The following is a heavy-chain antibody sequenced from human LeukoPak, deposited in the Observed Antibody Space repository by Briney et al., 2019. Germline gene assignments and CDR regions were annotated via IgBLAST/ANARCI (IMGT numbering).Heavy chain of an antibody. Sequence: GGSLRLSCAASGFTFITYAMTWVRQAPGKGLDWVSTISAGGAGTYYADSVKGRFTISRDNSKNTLYLQMNSLRAEDTAVYYCARSKIRYFDWSFHAFDIWGQGTMVTVSS. CDR3: ARSKIRYFDWSFHAFDI. D-gene: IGHD3-9*01. V-gene: IGHV3-23*01. CDR1: GFTFITYA. J-gene: IGHJ3*02. CDR2: ISAGGAGT.